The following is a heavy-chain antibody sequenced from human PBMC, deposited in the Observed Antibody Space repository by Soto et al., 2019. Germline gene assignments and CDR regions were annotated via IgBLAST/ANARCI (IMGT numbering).Heavy chain of an antibody. V-gene: IGHV1-18*01. CDR1: GYIFTSYG. CDR3: ARGRGVSSWYETPHYFDS. D-gene: IGHD6-13*01. J-gene: IGHJ4*02. CDR2: ISVHNGYT. Sequence: ASVKVSCKASGYIFTSYGITWVRQTPGQGLEWMGWISVHNGYTNYPQKLQDRITMTTDTSTSTAYMELTSLRSDDTAVYYCARGRGVSSWYETPHYFDSWGQGTLVTVSS.